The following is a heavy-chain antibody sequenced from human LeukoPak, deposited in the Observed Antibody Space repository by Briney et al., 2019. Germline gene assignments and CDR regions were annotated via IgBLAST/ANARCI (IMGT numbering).Heavy chain of an antibody. Sequence: SETLSLTCAVYGGPFSGYYWSWIRQPPGKGLEWIGEINHSGSTNYNPSLKSRVTISVDTSKNQFSLKLSSVTAADTAVYYCARVGGLESQQLTLDNWFDPWGQGTLVTVSS. CDR2: INHSGST. D-gene: IGHD6-13*01. V-gene: IGHV4-34*01. J-gene: IGHJ5*02. CDR1: GGPFSGYY. CDR3: ARVGGLESQQLTLDNWFDP.